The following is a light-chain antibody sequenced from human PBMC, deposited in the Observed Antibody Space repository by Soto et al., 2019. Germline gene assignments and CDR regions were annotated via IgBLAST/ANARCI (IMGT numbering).Light chain of an antibody. CDR2: DVS. Sequence: QSVLTQPASVSGSPGQSITISCTGNSSDVGGYNYVSWYQQHPGKAPKLRIYDVSNRPSGVSNRFSGSKSGNTASLTISGLQAEDEADYYCSSYTSSSTPYYVFGTGTKVTVL. J-gene: IGLJ1*01. V-gene: IGLV2-14*01. CDR3: SSYTSSSTPYYV. CDR1: SSDVGGYNY.